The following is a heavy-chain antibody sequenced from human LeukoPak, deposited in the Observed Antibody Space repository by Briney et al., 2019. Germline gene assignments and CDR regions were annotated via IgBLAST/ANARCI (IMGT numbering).Heavy chain of an antibody. CDR1: GGSISSYY. CDR3: AREFVATAMGASYSYYYYGMDV. Sequence: PSETLSLTCTVSGGSISSYYWSWIRQPPGKGLEWIGYIYYSGSTNYNPSLKSRVTISVDTSKNQFSLKLSSVTAADTAVYYCAREFVATAMGASYSYYYYGMDVWGQGTTVTVSS. J-gene: IGHJ6*02. CDR2: IYYSGST. V-gene: IGHV4-59*01. D-gene: IGHD5-18*01.